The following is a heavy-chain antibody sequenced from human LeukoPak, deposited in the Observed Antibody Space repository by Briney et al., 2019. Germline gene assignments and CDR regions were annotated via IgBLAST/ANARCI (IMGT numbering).Heavy chain of an antibody. Sequence: PGGSLRLSCAASGFTFSSYWMHWVRQAPGKGLVWVSRINSDGSSTSYADSVKGRFTISRDNAKNTLYLQMSSLRAEDTAVYYCARDVSRRDAGSWYYFDYWGQGTLVTVSS. CDR1: GFTFSSYW. V-gene: IGHV3-74*01. CDR2: INSDGSST. J-gene: IGHJ4*02. D-gene: IGHD6-13*01. CDR3: ARDVSRRDAGSWYYFDY.